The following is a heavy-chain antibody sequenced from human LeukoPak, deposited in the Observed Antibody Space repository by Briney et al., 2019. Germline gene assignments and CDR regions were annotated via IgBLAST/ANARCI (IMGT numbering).Heavy chain of an antibody. CDR3: ARALSCSITCCYGPGAFDI. D-gene: IGHD2-2*01. Sequence: KPGGSLRLSCAASGFTFSDYYMSWIRQPPGKGLEWIGEINHSGSTNYNPSLKSRVTISVDTSKNQFSLKLSSVTAADTAVYYCARALSCSITCCYGPGAFDIWGQGTMVTVSS. V-gene: IGHV4-34*01. J-gene: IGHJ3*02. CDR2: INHSGST. CDR1: GFTFSDYY.